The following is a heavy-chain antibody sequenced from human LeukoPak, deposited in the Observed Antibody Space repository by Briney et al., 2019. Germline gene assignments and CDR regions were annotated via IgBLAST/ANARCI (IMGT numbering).Heavy chain of an antibody. CDR1: GFTFSSYS. Sequence: GGSLRLSCAASGFTFSSYSMNWVRQAPGKGLEWVSSISSSSSYIYYADSVKGRFTISRDNAKNSLYLQMNSLRAEDTALYYCAKDIGCSSTSCHSYYFDYWGQGTLVTVSS. CDR3: AKDIGCSSTSCHSYYFDY. CDR2: ISSSSSYI. J-gene: IGHJ4*02. V-gene: IGHV3-21*04. D-gene: IGHD2-2*01.